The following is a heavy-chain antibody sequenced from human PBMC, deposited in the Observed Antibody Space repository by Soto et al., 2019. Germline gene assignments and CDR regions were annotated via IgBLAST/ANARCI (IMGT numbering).Heavy chain of an antibody. Sequence: QVQLQQWGAGLLKPSETLSLTCAVYGGSFSGYYWPWIRPPPGTGLEWIGEINHSGSTNYNPSLKSRVTISEDTSKNQFSLKLTSVTAADTTVYYCARDKITGLFDYWGQGTLVTVSS. J-gene: IGHJ4*02. CDR2: INHSGST. V-gene: IGHV4-34*01. CDR3: ARDKITGLFDY. CDR1: GGSFSGYY. D-gene: IGHD2-8*02.